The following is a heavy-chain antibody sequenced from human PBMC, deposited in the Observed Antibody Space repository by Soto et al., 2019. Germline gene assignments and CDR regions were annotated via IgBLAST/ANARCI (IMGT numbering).Heavy chain of an antibody. Sequence: SETLSLTCTVSGGSIISGDYYWMWIRQPPGKGLEWIGYIYYSGSTYYNPSLKSRVTISVDTSKNQFSLKLSSVTVADTAVYYCARAPSGNYFDYWGQGTLVTVSS. CDR2: IYYSGST. J-gene: IGHJ4*02. CDR1: GGSIISGDYY. D-gene: IGHD6-25*01. V-gene: IGHV4-30-4*01. CDR3: ARAPSGNYFDY.